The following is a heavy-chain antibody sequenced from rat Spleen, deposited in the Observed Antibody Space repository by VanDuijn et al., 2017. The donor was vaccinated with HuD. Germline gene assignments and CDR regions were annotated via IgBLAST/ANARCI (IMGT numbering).Heavy chain of an antibody. CDR3: AITTVGD. D-gene: IGHD1-1*01. CDR2: INYDGTAT. Sequence: EVRLVESGGGLVLPGGSITLSCAASGFIFSDHYVAWFRQAPTKGLEWVASINYDGTATYYRDSVKGRFTLSRDNAKSTLYLQMGSLRSEDTATYYCAITTVGDWGQGVMVTVSS. J-gene: IGHJ2*01. V-gene: IGHV5-22*01. CDR1: GFIFSDHY.